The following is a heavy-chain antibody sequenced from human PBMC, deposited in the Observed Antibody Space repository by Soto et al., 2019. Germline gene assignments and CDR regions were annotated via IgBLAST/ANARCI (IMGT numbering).Heavy chain of an antibody. V-gene: IGHV3-7*04. J-gene: IGHJ4*02. Sequence: EVQLVESGGGLVQPGGSLRLSCAASGFTFSSYWMSWVRQAPGKGLEWVANIKQDGSEKYYVDSVKGRFTISRDNAKNSLYLQMNSLRAEDTAVYYCARGEYDYIWVSYRSYWGQGTLVTVSS. CDR2: IKQDGSEK. CDR1: GFTFSSYW. D-gene: IGHD3-16*02. CDR3: ARGEYDYIWVSYRSY.